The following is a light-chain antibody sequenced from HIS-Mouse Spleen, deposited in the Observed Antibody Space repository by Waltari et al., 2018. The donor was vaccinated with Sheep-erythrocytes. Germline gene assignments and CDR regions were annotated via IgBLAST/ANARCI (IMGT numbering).Light chain of an antibody. V-gene: IGKV3-11*01. CDR3: QRRSNWYY. CDR1: QSVSSY. CDR2: DAS. J-gene: IGKJ2*01. Sequence: EIVLTQSPATLSLSPGARATLSCRSSQSVSSYLAWYQQKPGQAPRLLIYDASNRSTCIPDFTPTISRLEPEDFAFYLSQRRSNWYYFGQWT.